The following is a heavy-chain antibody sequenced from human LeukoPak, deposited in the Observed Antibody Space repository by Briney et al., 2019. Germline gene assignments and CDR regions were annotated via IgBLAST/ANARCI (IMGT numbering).Heavy chain of an antibody. D-gene: IGHD6-19*01. J-gene: IGHJ5*02. CDR2: ISSSSSYI. Sequence: GGSLRLSCAASGFTFSSYSMNWVRQAPGKGLEWVSSISSSSSYIYYADSVKGRFTISRDNAKNSLYLQMNSLRAEDTAVYYCARDPGAVATYNWFDHWGQGTLVTVSS. CDR1: GFTFSSYS. CDR3: ARDPGAVATYNWFDH. V-gene: IGHV3-21*01.